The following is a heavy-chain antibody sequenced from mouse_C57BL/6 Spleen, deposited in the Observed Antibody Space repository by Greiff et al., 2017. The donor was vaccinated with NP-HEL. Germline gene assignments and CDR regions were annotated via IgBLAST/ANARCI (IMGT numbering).Heavy chain of an antibody. V-gene: IGHV5-4*03. J-gene: IGHJ1*03. D-gene: IGHD2-2*01. Sequence: EVKLVESGGGLVKPGGSLKLSCAASGFTFSSYAMSWVRQTPEKRLEWVATISDGGSYTYYPDNVKGRFTLPRDNAKNNLYLQMSHLKSEDTAMYYCARVGYYGYFDVWGTGTTVTVSS. CDR3: ARVGYYGYFDV. CDR2: ISDGGSYT. CDR1: GFTFSSYA.